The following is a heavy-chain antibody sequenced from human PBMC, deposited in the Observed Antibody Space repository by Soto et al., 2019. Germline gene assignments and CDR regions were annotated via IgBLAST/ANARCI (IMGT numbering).Heavy chain of an antibody. CDR1: GSSVSTSGYT. Sequence: QLRLQESGSRLVKPSQTLARTCAISGSSVSTSGYTWTWIRQPPGKGLELIGYIYPSGATKYNPSLKSRVRISLGPSRNRFSLNVHSATAADTSVYYGARAVFTSVVYIALWGQGTTFTVS. CDR3: ARAVFTSVVYIAL. J-gene: IGHJ6*02. V-gene: IGHV4-30-2*01. CDR2: IYPSGAT. D-gene: IGHD3-22*01.